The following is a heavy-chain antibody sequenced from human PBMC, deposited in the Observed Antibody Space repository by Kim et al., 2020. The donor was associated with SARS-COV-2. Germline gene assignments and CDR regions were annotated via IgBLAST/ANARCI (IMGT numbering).Heavy chain of an antibody. V-gene: IGHV1-46*01. CDR1: GYTFTRYY. D-gene: IGHD6-13*01. J-gene: IGHJ4*02. Sequence: ASVKVSCKASGYTFTRYYLHWVRQDPGQGFEWMGMINPSSGSTSYAQNFQGRVTMTRDTSTSTVYMDLNSLKSEDTAVYFCTREPPKDIAASGNPLDCWGQGTPVTVSS. CDR2: INPSSGST. CDR3: TREPPKDIAASGNPLDC.